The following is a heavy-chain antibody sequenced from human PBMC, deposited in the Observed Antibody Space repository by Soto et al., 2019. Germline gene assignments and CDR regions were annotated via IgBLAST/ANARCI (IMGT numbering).Heavy chain of an antibody. CDR1: GFTFSSYE. J-gene: IGHJ6*02. V-gene: IGHV3-48*03. CDR2: ISSSGSTI. CDR3: ARQEGWGFGELSYYYYGMDV. D-gene: IGHD3-10*01. Sequence: SGGSLRLSCAASGFTFSSYEMNWVRQAPGKGLEWVSYISSSGSTIYYADSVKGRFTISRDNAKNSLYLQMNSLRAEDTAVYYCARQEGWGFGELSYYYYGMDVWGQGTTVTVSS.